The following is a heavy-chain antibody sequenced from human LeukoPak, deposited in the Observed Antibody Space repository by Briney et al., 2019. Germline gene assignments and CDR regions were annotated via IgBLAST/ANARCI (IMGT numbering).Heavy chain of an antibody. V-gene: IGHV4-34*01. CDR3: ARRRLGYYFDY. CDR1: GGSFSGYY. Sequence: AETLSLTCGVYGGSFSGYYWSWIRQPPGKGLEWIGEINPRGSTNYNPSLKSRVTLSADTSKNQSSLTLNSVTAADTAVYYCARRRLGYYFDYWGQGTLVTVSS. J-gene: IGHJ4*02. CDR2: INPRGST. D-gene: IGHD5-24*01.